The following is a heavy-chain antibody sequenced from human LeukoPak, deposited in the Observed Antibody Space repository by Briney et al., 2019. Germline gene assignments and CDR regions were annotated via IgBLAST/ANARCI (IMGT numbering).Heavy chain of an antibody. CDR1: GGSISSSSYY. CDR2: IYYSGST. Sequence: SETLSLTCTVSGGSISSSSYYWGWIRQPPGKGLEWIGTIYYSGSTYYIPSLKSRVTISVDTSKNQFSLKLSSVTAADTAVYYCARQGSGNYLSPVNYWGQGTLVTVSS. CDR3: ARQGSGNYLSPVNY. J-gene: IGHJ4*02. V-gene: IGHV4-39*01. D-gene: IGHD1-26*01.